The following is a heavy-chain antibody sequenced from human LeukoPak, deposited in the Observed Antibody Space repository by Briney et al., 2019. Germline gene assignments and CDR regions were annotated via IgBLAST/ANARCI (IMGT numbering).Heavy chain of an antibody. CDR1: GFTFSNYG. Sequence: GGSLRLSCAASGFTFSNYGMSWVRQAPGKGREWVEVIRGSGGGTYEAESVKGRFTISRDNSKNTVCLQMNSLRAEDTAVYYCVKARMPHCGTDCLESWGQGTLVTVSS. D-gene: IGHD2-21*02. V-gene: IGHV3-23*01. J-gene: IGHJ4*02. CDR2: IRGSGGGT. CDR3: VKARMPHCGTDCLES.